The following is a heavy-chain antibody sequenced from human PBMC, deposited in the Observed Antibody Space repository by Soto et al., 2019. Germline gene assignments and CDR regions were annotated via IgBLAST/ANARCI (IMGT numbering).Heavy chain of an antibody. D-gene: IGHD2-2*01. J-gene: IGHJ6*03. CDR1: GFSFSYYG. CDR3: ARETSTGNYYMDV. CDR2: ISTSSSNI. V-gene: IGHV3-48*01. Sequence: EVQRVESGGGLVQPGGSLGLSCAASGFSFSYYGMNWFRQAPGKGLEWVSYISTSSSNIYYADSVKGRFTISRDNAKNSLSLQMNSLRAADTAVYYCARETSTGNYYMDVWGKGTTVTVSS.